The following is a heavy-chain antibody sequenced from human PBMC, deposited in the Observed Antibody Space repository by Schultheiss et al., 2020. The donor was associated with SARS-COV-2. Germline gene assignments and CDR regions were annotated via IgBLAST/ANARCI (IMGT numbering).Heavy chain of an antibody. CDR2: IYYSGST. CDR1: GGSISSSSYY. CDR3: ARGPPYLYYYYYGMDV. Sequence: SETLSLTCTVSGGSISSSSYYWGWIRQPPGKGLEWIGSIYYSGSTYYNPSLKSRVTISVDKSKNQFSLKLSSVTAADTAVYYCARGPPYLYYYYYGMDVCGQGATVTGSS. J-gene: IGHJ6*02. V-gene: IGHV4-39*07. D-gene: IGHD2-2*01.